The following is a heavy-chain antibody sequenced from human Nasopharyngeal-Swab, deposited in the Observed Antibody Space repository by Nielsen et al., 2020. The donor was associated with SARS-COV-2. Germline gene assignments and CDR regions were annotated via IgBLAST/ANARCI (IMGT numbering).Heavy chain of an antibody. D-gene: IGHD1-26*01. CDR1: GYSFTSYW. CDR3: ARRGSGSHGYYYGMDV. J-gene: IGHJ6*02. CDR2: IYPGDSDT. V-gene: IGHV5-51*01. Sequence: GESLKISCKGSGYSFTSYWIGWVRQTPGKGLEWMGIIYPGDSDTRYSPSFQGQVTISADKSNSTAYLQWSSLKASDTAMYYCARRGSGSHGYYYGMDVWGQGTTVTVSS.